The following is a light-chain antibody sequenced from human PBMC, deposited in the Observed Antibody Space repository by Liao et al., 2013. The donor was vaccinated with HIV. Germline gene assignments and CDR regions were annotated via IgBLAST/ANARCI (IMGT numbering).Light chain of an antibody. Sequence: SYAVTQPPSVSVSPGQTASITCSGDRLGDKYACWYQQRPGQSPALIIYQDNKRPSGIPERFSGSNSGNTATLTISGTQAVDEADYYCQAWDSKTGASFGTGTKVTVL. CDR2: QDN. CDR1: RLGDKY. V-gene: IGLV3-1*01. J-gene: IGLJ1*01. CDR3: QAWDSKTGAS.